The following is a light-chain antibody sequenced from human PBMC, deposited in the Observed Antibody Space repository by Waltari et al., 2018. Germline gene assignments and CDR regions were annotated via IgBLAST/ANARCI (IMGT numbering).Light chain of an antibody. CDR3: QQYNIYPYT. Sequence: DIQMTQSPSTLSASVGDRVTITCRASQTIRTWLAWYQQKPGKAPKVLIYRASPLQSGVPSTFSGSGSGTEFILTISSLHPDDFATYYCQQYNIYPYTFGQGTKLEI. V-gene: IGKV1-5*03. CDR1: QTIRTW. J-gene: IGKJ2*01. CDR2: RAS.